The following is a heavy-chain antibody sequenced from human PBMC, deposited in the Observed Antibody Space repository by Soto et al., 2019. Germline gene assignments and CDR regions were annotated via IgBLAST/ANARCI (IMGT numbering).Heavy chain of an antibody. J-gene: IGHJ5*02. Sequence: QVQLVQSGTAVKKPGASVKVSCKASGYTFNNYGFSWVRQAPGQGLEWVGWIGTHNGDTTYAQSFQGRVTMTIDTSTPTSNMELTSLTFDDTTVYFCARNWRGAEGFDPWCQGSLVIVSS. CDR3: ARNWRGAEGFDP. CDR2: IGTHNGDT. V-gene: IGHV1-18*01. D-gene: IGHD3-3*01. CDR1: GYTFNNYG.